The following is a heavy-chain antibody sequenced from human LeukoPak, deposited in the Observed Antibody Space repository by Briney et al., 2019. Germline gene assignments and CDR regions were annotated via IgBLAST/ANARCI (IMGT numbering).Heavy chain of an antibody. J-gene: IGHJ4*02. CDR1: GGSFSGYY. V-gene: IGHV4-34*01. CDR3: AGALGGVDY. Sequence: SETLSLICAVYGGSFSGYYWSWIRQPPGKGLEWIGEINHSGSTNYNPSLKSRVTISVDTSKSQFSLKLSSVTAADTAVYYCAGALGGVDYWGQGTLVTVSS. CDR2: INHSGST. D-gene: IGHD1-26*01.